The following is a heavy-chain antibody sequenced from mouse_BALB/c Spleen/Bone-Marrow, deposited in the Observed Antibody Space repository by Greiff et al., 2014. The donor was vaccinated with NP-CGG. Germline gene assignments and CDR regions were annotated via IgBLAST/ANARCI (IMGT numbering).Heavy chain of an antibody. D-gene: IGHD2-10*01. CDR3: ARPATYYGNFYWYFDV. CDR1: GYTFTSYI. CDR2: INPYNDGT. V-gene: IGHV1-14*01. J-gene: IGHJ1*01. Sequence: VQLKQSGPELVKPGASVKMSCKASGYTFTSYIMHWVKQKPGQGLVWIGYINPYNDGTKYNEKFKGKATLTSDKSSSTAYMELSSLTSEDSAVYYCARPATYYGNFYWYFDVWGAGTTVTVSS.